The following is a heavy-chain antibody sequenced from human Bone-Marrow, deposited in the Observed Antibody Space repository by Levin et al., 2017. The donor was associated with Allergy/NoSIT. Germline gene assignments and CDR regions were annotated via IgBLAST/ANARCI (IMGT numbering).Heavy chain of an antibody. J-gene: IGHJ6*02. Sequence: GGSLRLSCSTSGFRFGDYAMSWFRQAPGKGLEWLGFIRSKGYGGTTEYAASVRGRLIISRDDSKSITYLQMNSLNTEDTAVYYCTRVLYDNGGYYSPPWGMDVWGQGTTVTVSS. D-gene: IGHD3-22*01. CDR2: IRSKGYGGTT. V-gene: IGHV3-49*03. CDR1: GFRFGDYA. CDR3: TRVLYDNGGYYSPPWGMDV.